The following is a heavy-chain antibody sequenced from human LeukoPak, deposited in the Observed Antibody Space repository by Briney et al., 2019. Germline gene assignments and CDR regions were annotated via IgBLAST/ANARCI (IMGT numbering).Heavy chain of an antibody. V-gene: IGHV4-34*01. D-gene: IGHD6-13*01. J-gene: IGHJ4*02. CDR2: IDHSGST. Sequence: SETLSLTCAVSGGSFSSYYWSWIRQPPGKGLEWIREIDHSGSTNYNPSLKSRVTISVDTSKSQFSLQLSSVTAADTAVYYCARNFPYSKLDYWGQGTLVTVSS. CDR1: GGSFSSYY. CDR3: ARNFPYSKLDY.